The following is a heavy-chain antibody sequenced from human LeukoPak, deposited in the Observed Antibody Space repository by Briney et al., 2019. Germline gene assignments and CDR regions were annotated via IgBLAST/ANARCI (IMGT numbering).Heavy chain of an antibody. D-gene: IGHD5-18*01. CDR2: ISAYNGNT. CDR1: GYTFTSYV. V-gene: IGHV1-18*01. J-gene: IGHJ4*02. Sequence: ASVKVSCKASGYTFTSYVISWVRQAPGQGLGWMGWISAYNGNTNYAQKLQGRVTMTTNTSTSTAYMELRSLRSDDTAVYYCARRGYSYALYYFDYWGQGTLVTVSS. CDR3: ARRGYSYALYYFDY.